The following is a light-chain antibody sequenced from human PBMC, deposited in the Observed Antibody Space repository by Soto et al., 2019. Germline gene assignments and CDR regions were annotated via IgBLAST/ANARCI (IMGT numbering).Light chain of an antibody. Sequence: DIQMTQSPSSVSASVGDRVTITCRASQDISGWLAWFQQKPGKAPNLLIYAASSLQSGVPSRFSGSGSGTDFTLTITYLQPEDFATYYCQQANSFPGTFGQGTKVEL. CDR1: QDISGW. J-gene: IGKJ1*01. V-gene: IGKV1D-12*01. CDR2: AAS. CDR3: QQANSFPGT.